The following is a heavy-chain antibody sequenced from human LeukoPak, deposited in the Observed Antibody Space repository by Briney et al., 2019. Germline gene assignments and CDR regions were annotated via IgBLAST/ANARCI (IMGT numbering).Heavy chain of an antibody. D-gene: IGHD1-26*01. CDR3: ARSSGSYFQSTNYFDY. CDR1: GYSFTSYW. V-gene: IGHV5-51*01. Sequence: NAGESLKISCKGSGYSFTSYWIGWVRQMPGKGLEWMGIIYPGDSDTRYSPSFQGQVTISADKSISTAYLQWSSLKASDTAMYYCARSSGSYFQSTNYFDYWGQGTLVTVSS. CDR2: IYPGDSDT. J-gene: IGHJ4*02.